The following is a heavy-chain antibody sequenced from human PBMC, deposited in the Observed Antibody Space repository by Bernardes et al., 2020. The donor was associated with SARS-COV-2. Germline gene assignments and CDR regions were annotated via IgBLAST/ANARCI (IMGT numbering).Heavy chain of an antibody. CDR3: AKDVFWWQLDY. CDR2: IGGDART. CDR1: GFSFSGNA. D-gene: IGHD2-8*02. J-gene: IGHJ4*02. V-gene: IGHV3-23*01. Sequence: GSLKLSCAASGFSFSGNAMAWVRQAPGKGLEWVSGIGGDARTHYADSVRGRFTISRDNSNHMLYLQMNSLRAEDTAVYYCAKDVFWWQLDYWGQGALVTVSS.